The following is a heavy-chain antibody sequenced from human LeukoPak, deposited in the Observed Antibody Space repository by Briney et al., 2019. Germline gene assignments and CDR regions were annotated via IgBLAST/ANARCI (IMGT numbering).Heavy chain of an antibody. D-gene: IGHD6-6*01. V-gene: IGHV3-33*01. CDR2: IWYDGSNK. CDR3: ARVPESIAARASRYGMDV. J-gene: IGHJ6*02. CDR1: GFTFSGYG. Sequence: PGGSLRLSCAASGFTFSGYGMHWVRQAPGKGLEWVAVIWYDGSNKYYADSVKGRFTISRDNSKNTLYLQMNSLRAEDTAVYYCARVPESIAARASRYGMDVWGQGTTVTVSS.